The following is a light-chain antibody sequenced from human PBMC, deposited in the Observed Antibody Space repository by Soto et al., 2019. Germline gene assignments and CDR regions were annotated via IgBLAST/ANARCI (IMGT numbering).Light chain of an antibody. CDR1: QSLGSRR. Sequence: DIVMTRSPCTLSLSPGERATLPCRASQSLGSRRLAWYQQKPGQPPRLLIHAASTRDTGVPDRFSGSGSGTDFTLTISRLEPEDFAVYFCELYGGSPLSFGPGTKVDVK. CDR3: ELYGGSPLS. J-gene: IGKJ3*01. V-gene: IGKV3-20*01. CDR2: AAS.